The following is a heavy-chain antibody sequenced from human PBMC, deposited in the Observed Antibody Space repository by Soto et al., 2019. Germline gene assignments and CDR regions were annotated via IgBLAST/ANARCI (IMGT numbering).Heavy chain of an antibody. Sequence: QLQLVQSGAEVKKPGASVKVSCKASGYTLTSYGITWVRQAPGQGLEWMGWISGYNGATNYAYKLQGRVTMTTDTSTNTAYMELRSLRPDDTAVYYCATFYSHGWPRGNLDQWGQGTLFTVSS. CDR3: ATFYSHGWPRGNLDQ. V-gene: IGHV1-18*01. CDR2: ISGYNGAT. J-gene: IGHJ4*02. D-gene: IGHD6-19*01. CDR1: GYTLTSYG.